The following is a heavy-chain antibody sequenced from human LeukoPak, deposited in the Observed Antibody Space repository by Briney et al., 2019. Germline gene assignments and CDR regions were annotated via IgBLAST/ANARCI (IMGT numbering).Heavy chain of an antibody. D-gene: IGHD4-23*01. CDR2: INPRGTST. Sequence: GASVKVSCKASGYSFTSHYMHWVRQAPGQGLEWMGLINPRGTSTIYAEKFQGRIIMTRDVSTSTVYMQLSSLRSEDTAVYYCARAVVTSPRSAFDIWGQGTMVTVSS. J-gene: IGHJ3*02. CDR3: ARAVVTSPRSAFDI. V-gene: IGHV1-46*01. CDR1: GYSFTSHY.